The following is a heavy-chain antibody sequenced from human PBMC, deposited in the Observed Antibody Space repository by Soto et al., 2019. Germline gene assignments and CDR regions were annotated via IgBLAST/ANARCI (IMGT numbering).Heavy chain of an antibody. V-gene: IGHV1-58*01. CDR3: AAGMWFGESSPYGMDV. D-gene: IGHD3-10*01. CDR1: GFTFASSA. CDR2: IVVGSGNT. Sequence: SVKVSCKASGFTFASSAVQWVRQARGQRLEWIGWIVVGSGNTNYALKFQERVTITRDMSTSTAYMELSSLRSEDTAVYYCAAGMWFGESSPYGMDVWGQGTTVTVSS. J-gene: IGHJ6*02.